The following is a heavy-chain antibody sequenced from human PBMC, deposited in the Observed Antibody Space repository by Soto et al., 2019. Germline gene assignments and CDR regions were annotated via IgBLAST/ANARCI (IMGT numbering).Heavy chain of an antibody. Sequence: ASVKVSCKASGYTFTSYAMHWVRQAPGQRLEWMGWINAGNGNTKYSQKFQGRVTITRDTSASTAYMELSSLRSEDTAVYYCARVPIAVAGTPLGFFDYWGQGTLVTVSS. CDR1: GYTFTSYA. CDR2: INAGNGNT. D-gene: IGHD6-19*01. J-gene: IGHJ4*02. V-gene: IGHV1-3*01. CDR3: ARVPIAVAGTPLGFFDY.